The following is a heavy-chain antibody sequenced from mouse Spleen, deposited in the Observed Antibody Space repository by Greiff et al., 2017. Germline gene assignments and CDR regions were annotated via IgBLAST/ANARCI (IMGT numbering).Heavy chain of an antibody. CDR2: IDPSDSYT. V-gene: IGHV1-69*01. J-gene: IGHJ3*01. CDR1: GYTFTSYW. CDR3: ARKEGGTVAY. Sequence: VQLQQSGAELVMPGASVKLSCKASGYTFTSYWMHWVKQRPGQGLEWIGEIDPSDSYTNYNQKFEGKATLTVDKSSSTAYMQLSSLTSEDSAVYYCARKEGGTVAYWGQGTLVTVSA. D-gene: IGHD4-1*01.